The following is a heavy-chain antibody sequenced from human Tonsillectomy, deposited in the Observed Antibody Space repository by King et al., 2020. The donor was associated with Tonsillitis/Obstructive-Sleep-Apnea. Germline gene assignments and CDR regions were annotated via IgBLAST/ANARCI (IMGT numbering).Heavy chain of an antibody. V-gene: IGHV3-20*04. CDR2: INWNGGST. D-gene: IGHD3-3*01. CDR3: ARAVLESDTIFGVVIPADAFDI. CDR1: GFTFDDYG. Sequence: VQLVESGGGVVRPGGSLRLYCAASGFTFDDYGMSWVRQAPGKGLEWVSGINWNGGSTGYADSVKGRFTISRDNAKNSLYLQMNSLRAEDTALYYCARAVLESDTIFGVVIPADAFDIWGQGTMVTVSS. J-gene: IGHJ3*02.